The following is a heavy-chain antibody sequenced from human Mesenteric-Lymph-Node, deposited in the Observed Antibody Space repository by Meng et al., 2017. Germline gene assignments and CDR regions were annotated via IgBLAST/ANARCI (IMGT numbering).Heavy chain of an antibody. CDR3: AKDNRGIYYYYGMDV. V-gene: IGHV3-20*04. CDR2: INWNGGST. CDR1: GFTFDDYG. D-gene: IGHD2/OR15-2a*01. J-gene: IGHJ6*02. Sequence: GESLKISCAASGFTFDDYGMSWVRQAPGKGLERVSGINWNGGSTGYADSVKGRFTISRDNAKNSLYLQMNSLRAEDTALYYCAKDNRGIYYYYGMDVWGQGTTVTVSS.